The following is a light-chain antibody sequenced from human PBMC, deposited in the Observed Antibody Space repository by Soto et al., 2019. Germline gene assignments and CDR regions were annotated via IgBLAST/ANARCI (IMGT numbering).Light chain of an antibody. CDR2: DAS. V-gene: IGKV3-11*01. CDR1: QSVSIY. J-gene: IGKJ5*01. Sequence: EIVLTQSPGTLSLSPGERATLSCRASQSVSIYLAWYQQRPGQAPRLLIYDASNRATGIPAGFSGSGSGTDFTLTISSLEPEDFAVYYCQQRSNWPPITFGQGTRLEIK. CDR3: QQRSNWPPIT.